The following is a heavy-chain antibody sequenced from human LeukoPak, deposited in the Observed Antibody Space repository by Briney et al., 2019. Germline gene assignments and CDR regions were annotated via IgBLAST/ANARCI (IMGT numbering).Heavy chain of an antibody. V-gene: IGHV3-30*04. J-gene: IGHJ4*02. CDR2: ISYDGRNQ. Sequence: GGSLRLSCAASRFTFSSYEMNWVRQAPGKGLEWVAVISYDGRNQYYADSVKGRFTVSRDNSKSTLYLQMNSLRGEDTAVYNCARYGGFLDYWGQGTLVTVSS. CDR3: ARYGGFLDY. D-gene: IGHD3-16*01. CDR1: RFTFSSYE.